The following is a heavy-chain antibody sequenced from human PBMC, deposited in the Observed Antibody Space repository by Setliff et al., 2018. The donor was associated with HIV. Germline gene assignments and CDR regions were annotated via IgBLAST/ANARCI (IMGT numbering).Heavy chain of an antibody. CDR3: ARYLVVVPVAVGGLDV. CDR2: INPNSGGT. D-gene: IGHD2-2*01. V-gene: IGHV1-2*02. J-gene: IGHJ6*02. CDR1: GGAFSSYA. Sequence: ASVKVSCKASGGAFSSYALSWVRQTPGQGLEWMGWINPNSGGTNYAQKFQGRVTMTRDTSISTAYMGLSGLTSDDSAVYYCARYLVVVPVAVGGLDVWGQGTTVTVSS.